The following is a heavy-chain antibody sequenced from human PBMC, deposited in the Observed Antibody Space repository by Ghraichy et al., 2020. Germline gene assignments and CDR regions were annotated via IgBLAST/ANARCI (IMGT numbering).Heavy chain of an antibody. J-gene: IGHJ4*02. V-gene: IGHV1-2*06. CDR3: TRGPLGAASGMSPSDY. CDR2: LNPNYGDT. CDR1: GYTFTSYY. D-gene: IGHD6-13*01. Sequence: ASVKVSCKASGYTFTSYYMYWVRQAPGQGLEWMGRLNPNYGDTYYAEKFQGRVTMTRDTSISTAYMELSRVTSDDTAIYYCTRGPLGAASGMSPSDYWGQGTLVNVSS.